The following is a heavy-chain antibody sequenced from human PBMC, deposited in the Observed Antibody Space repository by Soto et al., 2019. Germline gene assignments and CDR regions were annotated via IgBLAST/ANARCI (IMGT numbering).Heavy chain of an antibody. J-gene: IGHJ3*02. CDR1: GFTFSSYW. V-gene: IGHV3-7*01. CDR3: ARDIFWGRGSCYSFTFDI. Sequence: EVQLVESGGGLVQPGGSLRLSCAASGFTFSSYWMSWVRQAPGKGLEWVANIKQDGSEKYYVDSVKGRFTISRDNAKNLLYLQMNSRRVEDTAVYYCARDIFWGRGSCYSFTFDIWGQGTMVTVSS. D-gene: IGHD2-15*01. CDR2: IKQDGSEK.